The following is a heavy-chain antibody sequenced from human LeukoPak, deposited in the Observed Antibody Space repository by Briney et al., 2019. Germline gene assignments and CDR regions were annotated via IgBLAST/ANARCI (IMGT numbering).Heavy chain of an antibody. V-gene: IGHV3-30-3*01. CDR2: ISYDGSNK. Sequence: GGSLRLSCAASGFTFSSYAMHWVRQAPGKGLEWVAVISYDGSNKYYADSVKGRFTISRDNSKNTLYLQMNSLRAEDTAVYYCARSYYPAAGRNYYYYYGMDVWGQGTTVTVSS. CDR3: ARSYYPAAGRNYYYYYGMDV. D-gene: IGHD6-13*01. J-gene: IGHJ6*02. CDR1: GFTFSSYA.